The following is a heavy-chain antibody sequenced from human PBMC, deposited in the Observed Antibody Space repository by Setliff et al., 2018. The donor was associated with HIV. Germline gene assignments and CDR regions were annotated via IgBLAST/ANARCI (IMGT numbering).Heavy chain of an antibody. Sequence: SETRSLTCSVSGGSISSSTYYWGWIRQPPGKGLEWIGDFFYTGSTYYNPSLKSRVAISVDTSENQFSLKLNSVTAADTAVYYCARRGRDGVFIMFATGFDPWGQGALVTVSS. D-gene: IGHD2-8*01. CDR3: ARRGRDGVFIMFATGFDP. V-gene: IGHV4-39*01. CDR1: GGSISSSTYY. J-gene: IGHJ5*02. CDR2: FFYTGST.